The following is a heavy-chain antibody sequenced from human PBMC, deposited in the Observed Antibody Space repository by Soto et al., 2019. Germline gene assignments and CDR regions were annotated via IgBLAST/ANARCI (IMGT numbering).Heavy chain of an antibody. CDR2: ISSSAGTT. CDR1: GFTFSFYP. D-gene: IGHD3-3*01. V-gene: IGHV3-23*01. Sequence: EVLLLESGGGLVQPGGSLRLSCAASGFTFSFYPMSWVRQAPGKGLEWVSGISSSAGTTYYADPVKGRFTISRDNSRNTVYLQMNSLRADDTAVYYCARDASYYSLWSGYYPSRNGMDVWGQGTTVTVSS. J-gene: IGHJ6*02. CDR3: ARDASYYSLWSGYYPSRNGMDV.